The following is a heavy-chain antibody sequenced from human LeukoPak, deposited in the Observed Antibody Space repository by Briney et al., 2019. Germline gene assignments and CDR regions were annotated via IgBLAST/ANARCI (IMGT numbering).Heavy chain of an antibody. Sequence: GGSLRLSCAASGFTFSGSAMHWVRQASGKGLEWVGRIRSKANSYATAYAASVKGRFTISRDDSKNTAYLQMNSLKTEDTAVYDCTRGGIPAAIFDYWGQGTLVTVSS. J-gene: IGHJ4*02. V-gene: IGHV3-73*01. CDR1: GFTFSGSA. D-gene: IGHD2-2*01. CDR2: IRSKANSYAT. CDR3: TRGGIPAAIFDY.